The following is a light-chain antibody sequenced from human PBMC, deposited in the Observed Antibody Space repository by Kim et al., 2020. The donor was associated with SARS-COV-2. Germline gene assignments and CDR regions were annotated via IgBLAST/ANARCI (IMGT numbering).Light chain of an antibody. CDR1: QGISSY. CDR2: AAS. CDR3: QQLNSYPRT. V-gene: IGKV1-9*01. J-gene: IGKJ2*01. Sequence: ASVGDRVTITCRASQGISSYLAWYQQKPGNAPKLLIYAASTLQSGVPSRFSGSGSGTEFTLTISSLQPEDFATYYCQQLNSYPRTFGQGTKLEI.